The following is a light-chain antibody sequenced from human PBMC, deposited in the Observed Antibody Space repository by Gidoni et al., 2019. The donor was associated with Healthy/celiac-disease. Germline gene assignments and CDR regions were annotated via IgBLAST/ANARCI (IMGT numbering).Light chain of an antibody. J-gene: IGLJ3*02. CDR1: NSNLGMNY. CDR2: RNN. V-gene: IGLV1-47*01. Sequence: QSVLTQPPSASGTPGPRVTISFSGSNSNLGMNYVYWYQPLPGTAHKLLIYRNNQRQSGVPDPFSGSKAGTSASLASRGLRYEDEDDYYCAAGDDSLSGWVFGGGTKLTVL. CDR3: AAGDDSLSGWV.